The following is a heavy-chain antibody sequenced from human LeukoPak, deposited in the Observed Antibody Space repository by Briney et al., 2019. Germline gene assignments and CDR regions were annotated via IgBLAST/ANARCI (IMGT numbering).Heavy chain of an antibody. Sequence: TPGGSLRLSCAASGFTFSSYSMNWVRQAPGKGLEWVSSISSSSSYIYYADSVKGRFTISRDNAKNSLYLQMNSLRAEDTAVYYCARDLRVYSSSLGGAHWGQGTLVTVSS. CDR3: ARDLRVYSSSLGGAH. D-gene: IGHD6-6*01. J-gene: IGHJ1*01. CDR1: GFTFSSYS. CDR2: ISSSSSYI. V-gene: IGHV3-21*01.